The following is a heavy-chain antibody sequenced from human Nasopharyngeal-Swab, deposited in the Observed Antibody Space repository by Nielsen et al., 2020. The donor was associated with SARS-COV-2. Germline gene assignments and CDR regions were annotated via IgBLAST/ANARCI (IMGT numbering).Heavy chain of an antibody. J-gene: IGHJ4*02. CDR2: IYYSGST. CDR3: ARAVAVAEFDY. Sequence: PGKGLEWIGYIYYSGSTYYNPSLKSRVTISVDTSKNQFSLKLSSVTAAGTAVYYCARAVAVAEFDYWGQGTLVTVSS. D-gene: IGHD6-19*01. V-gene: IGHV4-31*02.